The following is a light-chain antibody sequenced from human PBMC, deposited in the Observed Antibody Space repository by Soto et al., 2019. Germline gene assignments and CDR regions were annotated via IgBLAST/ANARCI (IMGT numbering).Light chain of an antibody. CDR3: QESHSRVT. Sequence: DIQMTQSPSSLSASLGDGATITCRASRSISRRVSWYQQKPGKAPRLLIYAASNLQTGVPSRFSGSGSGTDFTLTISSLQPKDFATYYCQESHSRVTFGQGTKVDIK. CDR2: AAS. J-gene: IGKJ1*01. CDR1: RSISRR. V-gene: IGKV1-39*01.